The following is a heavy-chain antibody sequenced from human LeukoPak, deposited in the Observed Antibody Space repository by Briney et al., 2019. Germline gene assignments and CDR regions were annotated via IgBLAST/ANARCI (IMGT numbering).Heavy chain of an antibody. Sequence: PSETLSLTCTVSGGSISSSSYYWGWIRQPPGKGLEWIGSIYYSGSTYYNPSLKSRVTISVDTSKNQFSLKLSSVTAADTAVYYCARQSIAVAGPDSWFDPWGQGTLVTVSS. V-gene: IGHV4-39*01. CDR3: ARQSIAVAGPDSWFDP. CDR2: IYYSGST. J-gene: IGHJ5*02. CDR1: GGSISSSSYY. D-gene: IGHD6-19*01.